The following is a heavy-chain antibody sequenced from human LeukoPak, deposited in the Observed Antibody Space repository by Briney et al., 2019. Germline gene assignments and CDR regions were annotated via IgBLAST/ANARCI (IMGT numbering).Heavy chain of an antibody. D-gene: IGHD6-13*01. CDR2: IYTSGTT. J-gene: IGHJ5*02. Sequence: PSETLSLTCTVSGDSISSYYWSWIRQPAGKGLEWIGRIYTSGTTNYNPSLKSRVTMSLDTSKNQFSLRLSSVTATDSAVYYCARDSQYGSTTRRWFDPWGQGTLVTVSS. CDR1: GDSISSYY. CDR3: ARDSQYGSTTRRWFDP. V-gene: IGHV4-4*07.